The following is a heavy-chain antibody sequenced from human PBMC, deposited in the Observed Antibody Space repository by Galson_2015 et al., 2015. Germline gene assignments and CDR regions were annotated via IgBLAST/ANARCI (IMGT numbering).Heavy chain of an antibody. J-gene: IGHJ3*02. CDR1: GYTFTSYY. CDR3: ARDTEAAYDYIWGSYRPLGALDI. Sequence: SVKVSCKASGYTFTSYYMHWVRQAPGQGLEWMGIINPSGGSTSYAQKFQGRVTMTRDTSTSTVYMELSSLRSEDTAVYYCARDTEAAYDYIWGSYRPLGALDIWGQGTMVTVSS. D-gene: IGHD3-16*02. CDR2: INPSGGST. V-gene: IGHV1-46*01.